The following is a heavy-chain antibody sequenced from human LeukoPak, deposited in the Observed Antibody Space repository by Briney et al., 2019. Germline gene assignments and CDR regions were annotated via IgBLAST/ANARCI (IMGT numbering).Heavy chain of an antibody. J-gene: IGHJ4*02. CDR3: ARDEHQYFYASSGRFDY. CDR2: IKQDGSEK. Sequence: GRPLRLSCAASGFTFSAYWMGWVRQALGRGLEWVANIKQDGSEKYYGESGRGRITISRDNAKNSVYLQMNSLRAEDTAVYYCARDEHQYFYASSGRFDYWGQGTLVTVSS. CDR1: GFTFSAYW. V-gene: IGHV3-7*04. D-gene: IGHD3-22*01.